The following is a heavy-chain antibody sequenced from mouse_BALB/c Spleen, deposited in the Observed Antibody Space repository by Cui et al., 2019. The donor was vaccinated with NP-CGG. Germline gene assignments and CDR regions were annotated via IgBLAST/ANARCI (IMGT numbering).Heavy chain of an antibody. CDR3: ARYDYYGSSYFDY. CDR2: IDPNSGGT. D-gene: IGHD1-1*01. J-gene: IGHJ2*01. CDR1: GYTFTNHL. Sequence: QVQLQQPGAELVKPGASVKLSCKASGYTFTNHLMHWVRQRPGRGLEWIGRIDPNSGGTKYNEKFKNKATLTVDKPSSTAYMQLNSLTSEDSAVYYCARYDYYGSSYFDYWGQGTTLTVSS. V-gene: IGHV1-72*01.